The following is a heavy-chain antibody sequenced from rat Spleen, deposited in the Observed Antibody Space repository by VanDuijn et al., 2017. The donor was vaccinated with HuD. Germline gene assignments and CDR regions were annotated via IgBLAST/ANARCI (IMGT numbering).Heavy chain of an antibody. CDR3: ARRNGGYTDY. V-gene: IGHV5-22*01. J-gene: IGHJ2*01. Sequence: EVQLVESGGGLVQPGRSLKLSCAASGFTFSDYYMAWVRQAPKKGLEWVASISYEGSNTYYGDFVKGRFTISRDNAKSTLYLQMNSLRSEDTATYYCARRNGGYTDYWGQGVMVTVSS. CDR2: ISYEGSNT. D-gene: IGHD1-11*01. CDR1: GFTFSDYY.